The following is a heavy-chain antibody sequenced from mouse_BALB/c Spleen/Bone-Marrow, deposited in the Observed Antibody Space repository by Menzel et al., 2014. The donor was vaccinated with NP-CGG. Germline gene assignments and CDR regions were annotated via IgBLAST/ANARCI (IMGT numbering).Heavy chain of an antibody. V-gene: IGHV1-7*01. CDR2: IDPSTGYT. Sequence: VQLQQSGAELAKPGASVKMSCKASGYTFXSYWMHWVKQRPGQGLEWIGYIDPSTGYTEYNQKFKDKATLTADKPSSTAYMQLSSLTPEDSAVYYCARSGDYGGFDYWGQGTTLTVSS. CDR1: GYTFXSYW. J-gene: IGHJ2*01. D-gene: IGHD2-4*01. CDR3: ARSGDYGGFDY.